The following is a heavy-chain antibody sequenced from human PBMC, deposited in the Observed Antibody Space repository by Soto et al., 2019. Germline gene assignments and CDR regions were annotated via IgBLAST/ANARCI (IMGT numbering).Heavy chain of an antibody. D-gene: IGHD1-20*01. CDR3: LTRTTSMYGMDV. V-gene: IGHV1-69*01. CDR2: IIPIFGTA. CDR1: GGTFSSYA. Sequence: QVQLVQSGAEVKKPGSSVKVSCKASGGTFSSYAISWVRQAPGQGLEWMGGIIPIFGTANYAQKFQGRVTITADESTSTAYMELSSLRSEDTAVYYSLTRTTSMYGMDVWGQGTTVTVSS. J-gene: IGHJ6*02.